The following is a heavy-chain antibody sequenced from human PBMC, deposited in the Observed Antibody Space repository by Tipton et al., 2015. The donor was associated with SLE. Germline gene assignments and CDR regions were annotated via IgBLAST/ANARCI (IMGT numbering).Heavy chain of an antibody. V-gene: IGHV3-7*01. CDR2: IKQDGSGK. D-gene: IGHD6-13*01. J-gene: IGHJ5*02. Sequence: SLRLSCAASGFTFSNYWMSWVRQAPGKGLEWVANIKQDGSGKYYVDSVEGRFTISRDNAKNSLYLQMNSLRAEDTAVYYCARDGAAAGNGGWFDPWGQGTLVTVSS. CDR3: ARDGAAAGNGGWFDP. CDR1: GFTFSNYW.